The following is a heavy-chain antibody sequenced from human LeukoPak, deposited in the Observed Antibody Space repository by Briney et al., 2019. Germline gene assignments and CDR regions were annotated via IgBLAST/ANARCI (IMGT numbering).Heavy chain of an antibody. V-gene: IGHV3-15*01. J-gene: IGHJ4*02. CDR2: IKSKTDGGTT. CDR3: TTGFGVPDY. D-gene: IGHD3-10*01. CDR1: GFTFTTAW. Sequence: KSGGTLRLSCTASGFTFTTAWMSWVRQAPGQGLEWVGRIKSKTDGGTTDYAAPVKGRFTISRDDSKNTLYLQMNSLKTEDTAVYYCTTGFGVPDYWGQGTLVTVSS.